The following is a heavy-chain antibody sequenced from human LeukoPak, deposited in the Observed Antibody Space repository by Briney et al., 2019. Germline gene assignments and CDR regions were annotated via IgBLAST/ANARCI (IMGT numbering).Heavy chain of an antibody. Sequence: SETLSLTCTVSGGSFSSFYWSWLRQPPGKGLEWIGYISYSGSTNYSPSLKSRVTISLDTSKNLFSLKLSSVTAADTALYYCARLQRQLGDRFDYWGQGTLVTVSS. D-gene: IGHD6-6*01. CDR3: ARLQRQLGDRFDY. CDR2: ISYSGST. CDR1: GGSFSSFY. V-gene: IGHV4-59*01. J-gene: IGHJ4*02.